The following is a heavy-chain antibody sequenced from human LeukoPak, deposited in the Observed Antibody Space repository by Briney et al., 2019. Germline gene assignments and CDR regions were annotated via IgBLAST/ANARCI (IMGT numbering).Heavy chain of an antibody. V-gene: IGHV4-4*07. Sequence: SETLSLTCTVSGGSISSYYWSWIRQPAGKGLEWIGRIYTSGSTNYNPSLKSRVTMSVDTSKNQFSLKLSSETAADTAVYYCASEGGYREPVDYWGQGTLVTVSS. D-gene: IGHD3-22*01. CDR1: GGSISSYY. J-gene: IGHJ4*02. CDR2: IYTSGST. CDR3: ASEGGYREPVDY.